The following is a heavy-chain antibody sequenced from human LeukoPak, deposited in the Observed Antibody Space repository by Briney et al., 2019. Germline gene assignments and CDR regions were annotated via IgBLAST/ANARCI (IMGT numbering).Heavy chain of an antibody. Sequence: TGGSLRLSCTASGFTFGDYSMNWVRQAPGKGLEWVSAISGSGGSTYYADSVKGRFTISRDNSKNTLYLQMNSLRAEDTAVYYCAKDRRPYSSSRYYFDYWGQGTLVTVSS. J-gene: IGHJ4*02. CDR3: AKDRRPYSSSRYYFDY. D-gene: IGHD6-13*01. V-gene: IGHV3-23*01. CDR1: GFTFGDYS. CDR2: ISGSGGST.